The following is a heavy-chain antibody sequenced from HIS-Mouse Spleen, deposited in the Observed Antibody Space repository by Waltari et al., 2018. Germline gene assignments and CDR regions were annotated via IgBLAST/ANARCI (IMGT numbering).Heavy chain of an antibody. CDR2: IYYSGST. J-gene: IGHJ2*01. V-gene: IGHV4-39*07. CDR1: GGSISCTRYY. Sequence: QLQLQESAPGLVKPSETLALPCTVSGGSISCTRYYWRWTRQPPGTGLEWIGSIYYSGSTYYNPSLKSRVTISVDTSKNQFSLKLSSVTAADTAVYYCAREIPYSSSWYDWYFDLWGRGTLVTVSS. D-gene: IGHD6-13*01. CDR3: AREIPYSSSWYDWYFDL.